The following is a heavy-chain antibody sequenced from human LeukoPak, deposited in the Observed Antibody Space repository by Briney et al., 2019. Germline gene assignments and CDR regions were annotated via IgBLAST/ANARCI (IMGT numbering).Heavy chain of an antibody. CDR2: IYYSGST. Sequence: SETLSLTCTVSGGSISSYYWSWIRQPPGKGLEWIGYIYYSGSTNYNPSLKSRVTISVDTSKNQFSLKLSSVTAADTAVYYCASGRQWLVSYWGQGTLVTVSS. CDR1: GGSISSYY. D-gene: IGHD6-19*01. CDR3: ASGRQWLVSY. J-gene: IGHJ4*02. V-gene: IGHV4-59*12.